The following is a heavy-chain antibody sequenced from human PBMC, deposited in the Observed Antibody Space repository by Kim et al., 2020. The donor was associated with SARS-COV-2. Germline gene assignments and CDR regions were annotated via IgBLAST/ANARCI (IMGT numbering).Heavy chain of an antibody. CDR1: GGSISSGDYY. D-gene: IGHD2-2*01. CDR2: IYYSGST. V-gene: IGHV4-30-4*01. J-gene: IGHJ6*03. Sequence: SETLSLTCTVSGGSISSGDYYWSWIRQPPGKGLEWIGYIYYSGSTYYNPSLKSRVTISVDTSKNQFSLKLSSVTAADTAVYYCARGSEDIVVVPAAEDQPNYYNYMDVWGKETTGTVSS. CDR3: ARGSEDIVVVPAAEDQPNYYNYMDV.